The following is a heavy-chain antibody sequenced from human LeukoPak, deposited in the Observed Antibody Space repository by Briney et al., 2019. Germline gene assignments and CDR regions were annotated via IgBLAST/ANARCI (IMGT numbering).Heavy chain of an antibody. Sequence: GGSLRLSCAASGFTFTTYWMHWVRQAPGEGLVWVSRSNSDGSSTSYADSVKDRFTISRDNAKNTLYLQMNSLRAEDTAVYYCARASNWKYDYWGQGTLVTVSS. CDR1: GFTFTTYW. CDR3: ARASNWKYDY. V-gene: IGHV3-74*01. CDR2: SNSDGSST. D-gene: IGHD1-20*01. J-gene: IGHJ4*02.